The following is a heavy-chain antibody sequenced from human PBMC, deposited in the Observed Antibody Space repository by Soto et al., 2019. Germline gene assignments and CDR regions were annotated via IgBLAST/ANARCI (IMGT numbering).Heavy chain of an antibody. V-gene: IGHV3-30-3*01. Sequence: PGGSLRLSCSASGFIFSMFAMHWVRQAPGKGLEWVAVAPSDGSHIYYADSVKGRFTISRDNSKNMLYLQMNSLRPDDTAVYYCARNAISMLVIDSWGQGSLVTVS. J-gene: IGHJ4*02. CDR2: APSDGSHI. CDR3: ARNAISMLVIDS. D-gene: IGHD3-22*01. CDR1: GFIFSMFA.